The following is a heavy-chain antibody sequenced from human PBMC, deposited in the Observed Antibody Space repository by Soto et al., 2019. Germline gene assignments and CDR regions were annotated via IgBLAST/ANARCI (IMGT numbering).Heavy chain of an antibody. Sequence: GGSLRLSCAASGFTFSSYGMHWVRQAPGKGLEWVAVIWYDGSNKYYADSVKGRFTISRDNSKNTLYLQMNSLRAEDTAVYYCARESKVGYSYGYFVDYWGQGTLVTVSS. V-gene: IGHV3-33*01. CDR2: IWYDGSNK. CDR1: GFTFSSYG. CDR3: ARESKVGYSYGYFVDY. D-gene: IGHD5-18*01. J-gene: IGHJ4*02.